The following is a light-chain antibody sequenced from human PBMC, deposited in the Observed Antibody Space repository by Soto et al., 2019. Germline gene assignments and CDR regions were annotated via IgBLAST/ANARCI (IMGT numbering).Light chain of an antibody. CDR2: GVS. CDR1: QSVSSD. V-gene: IGKV3-15*01. CDR3: QQYNKWPPFT. Sequence: EIVMTQSPATLSVSPGERATLSCRASQSVSSDLAWYQQKLGQAPRLLIYGVSTRATGIPARLSGSGSGTDFTLPISSLQSEDFAVYYCQQYNKWPPFTFGPGTKVDIK. J-gene: IGKJ3*01.